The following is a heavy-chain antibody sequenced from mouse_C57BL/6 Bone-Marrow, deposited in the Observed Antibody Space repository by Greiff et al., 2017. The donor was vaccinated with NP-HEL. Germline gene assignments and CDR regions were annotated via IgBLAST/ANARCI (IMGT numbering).Heavy chain of an antibody. CDR3: ARSSTAQAPSFAY. Sequence: QVTLKECGPGILQSSQTLSLTCSFSGFSLSTSGMGVSWIRQPSGKGLEWLAHIYWDDDKRYNPSLKSRLTISKDTSRNQVFLKITSVDTADTATYYCARSSTAQAPSFAYWGQGTLVTVSA. CDR2: IYWDDDK. CDR1: GFSLSTSGMG. J-gene: IGHJ3*01. D-gene: IGHD3-2*02. V-gene: IGHV8-12*01.